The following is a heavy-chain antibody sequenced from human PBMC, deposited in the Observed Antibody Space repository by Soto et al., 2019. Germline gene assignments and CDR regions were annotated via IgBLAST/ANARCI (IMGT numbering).Heavy chain of an antibody. J-gene: IGHJ4*02. Sequence: QVQLVQSGAEVKKPGASVKVSCKASGYTFTSYDINWVRQATGQGLEWMGWMNPNSGNTGYAQKFQGRVTMTRNTSISTAYMELSSLRSEATAVYYCARAIYEILTGYWQNDYWGQGTLVTVSS. CDR2: MNPNSGNT. CDR1: GYTFTSYD. D-gene: IGHD3-9*01. CDR3: ARAIYEILTGYWQNDY. V-gene: IGHV1-8*01.